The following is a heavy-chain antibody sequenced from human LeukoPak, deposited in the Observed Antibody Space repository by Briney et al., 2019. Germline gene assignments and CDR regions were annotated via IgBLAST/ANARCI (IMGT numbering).Heavy chain of an antibody. J-gene: IGHJ4*02. CDR2: ISSSTSYI. D-gene: IGHD4-17*01. V-gene: IGHV3-21*01. CDR3: ARAGGSTVSHSDY. CDR1: GFTFSSYS. Sequence: GGSLTLSCAASGFTFSSYSMNWIRQAPGKGLEWVSSISSSTSYIYYADSVKGRFTISKDNAKNSLYLQMNSLRAEDTAVYYCARAGGSTVSHSDYWGQGTLVTVSS.